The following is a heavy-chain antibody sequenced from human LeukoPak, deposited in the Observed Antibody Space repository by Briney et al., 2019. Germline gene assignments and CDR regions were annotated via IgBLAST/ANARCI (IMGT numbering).Heavy chain of an antibody. CDR2: ISGSGGNT. J-gene: IGHJ4*02. CDR3: AKDLTVVVVAAQAFDY. Sequence: GGSLRLSCAATGFTFSSHAMSWVRQAPGMGPEWVSSISGSGGNTYYADFVKGRFTISRDSSKNTLYLQMNSLRAEDTAVYYCAKDLTVVVVAAQAFDYWGQGTLVTVSS. D-gene: IGHD2-15*01. CDR1: GFTFSSHA. V-gene: IGHV3-23*01.